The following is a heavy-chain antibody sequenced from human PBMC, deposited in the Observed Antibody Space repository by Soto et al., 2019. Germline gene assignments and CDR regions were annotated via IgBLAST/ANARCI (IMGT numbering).Heavy chain of an antibody. J-gene: IGHJ3*02. CDR1: GFTVNSYT. D-gene: IGHD4-17*01. CDR2: ITRSGDET. CDR3: VRGDYRGNLFSFDM. V-gene: IGHV3-23*01. Sequence: TGGSLRLSCAGSGFTVNSYTMSWARQAPGKGLEWVAAITRSGDETHYADFVKGRFIISRDESQQTLSLQMNTLRVDDTAVYYCVRGDYRGNLFSFDMWGQGTMVTVSS.